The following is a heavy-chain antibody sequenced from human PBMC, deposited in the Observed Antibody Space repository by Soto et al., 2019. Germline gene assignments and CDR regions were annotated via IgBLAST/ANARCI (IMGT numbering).Heavy chain of an antibody. D-gene: IGHD3-3*01. CDR1: GFTFSSYG. J-gene: IGHJ6*02. Sequence: QSGGSLRLSCAASGFTFSSYGMHWVRQAPGKGLEWVAFISHDGSNKYYADSMKGRISMSRDNSKSTVYLQMSSLRAEDTAVYYCTKRRNVLRFLEWSSGMEVWGQGTTVTVSS. CDR3: TKRRNVLRFLEWSSGMEV. CDR2: ISHDGSNK. V-gene: IGHV3-30*18.